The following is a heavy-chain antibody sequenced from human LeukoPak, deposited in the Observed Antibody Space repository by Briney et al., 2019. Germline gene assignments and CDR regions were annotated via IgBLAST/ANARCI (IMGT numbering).Heavy chain of an antibody. V-gene: IGHV3-48*01. CDR1: GFTFSSYS. CDR3: AKDRGGSYYSGFLGAPDY. D-gene: IGHD1-26*01. CDR2: ISSSSSTI. Sequence: GGSLRLSCAASGFTFSSYSMNWVRQAPGKGLEWVSYISSSSSTIYYADSVKGRFTISRDNAKNSLYLQMNSLRAEDTALYYCAKDRGGSYYSGFLGAPDYWGQGTLVTVSS. J-gene: IGHJ4*02.